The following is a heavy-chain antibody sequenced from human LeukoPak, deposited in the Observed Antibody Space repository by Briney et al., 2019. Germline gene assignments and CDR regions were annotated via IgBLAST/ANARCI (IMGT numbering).Heavy chain of an antibody. V-gene: IGHV1-69*04. J-gene: IGHJ6*02. D-gene: IGHD3-3*01. CDR3: ARALRFLGGMDV. Sequence: GASVKVSCKASGGTFSSYAISWVRQAPGQGLEWMGRIIPILGIANYAQKFQGRVTITADKSTSTAYMELSSLRSDDTAVYYCARALRFLGGMDVWGQGTTVTVSS. CDR1: GGTFSSYA. CDR2: IIPILGIA.